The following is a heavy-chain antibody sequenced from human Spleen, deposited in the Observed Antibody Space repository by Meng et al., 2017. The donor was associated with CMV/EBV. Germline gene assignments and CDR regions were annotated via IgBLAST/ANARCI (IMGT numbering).Heavy chain of an antibody. Sequence: GGSLRLSCAASGFIFSSYSMNWVRQAPGKGLVWVSRISSDGSSTTYADSVKGRFTISRDNTKNTVHLQMNSLRVEDTSIYYCARDRLSPFYDSGSGAHATTHGVDVWGQGTTVTVSS. CDR3: ARDRLSPFYDSGSGAHATTHGVDV. D-gene: IGHD3-3*01. V-gene: IGHV3-74*03. CDR1: GFIFSSYS. J-gene: IGHJ6*02. CDR2: ISSDGSST.